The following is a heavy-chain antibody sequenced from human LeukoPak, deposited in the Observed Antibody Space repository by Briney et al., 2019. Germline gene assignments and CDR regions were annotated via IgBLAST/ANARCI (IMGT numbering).Heavy chain of an antibody. CDR2: ISAYNGNT. J-gene: IGHJ5*02. V-gene: IGHV1-18*01. CDR3: ARDYYENRTYAFLVGVFDP. CDR1: GYTFTSYG. D-gene: IGHD3-22*01. Sequence: GASVKVSCKASGYTFTSYGISWVRQAPGQGLEWMGWISAYNGNTNYAQKLQGRVTMTTDTSTSTAYMELRRLRSDDTAVYYCARDYYENRTYAFLVGVFDPWGQGTLVTVSS.